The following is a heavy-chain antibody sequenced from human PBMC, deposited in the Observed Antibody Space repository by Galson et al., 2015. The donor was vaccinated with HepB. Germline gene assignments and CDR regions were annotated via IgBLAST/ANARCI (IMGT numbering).Heavy chain of an antibody. D-gene: IGHD3-3*01. CDR3: ARFIRFLEWSGRRDFYYGMDV. V-gene: IGHV4-31*03. Sequence: TLSLTCTVSGGSLGSGGYYWSWIRQHPGKGLEWIGYTHYSGSTYYNLSLRGRLTISEGMSKNQFSLKLRSVTAADTAVYYCARFIRFLEWSGRRDFYYGMDVWGQGTTVTVSS. J-gene: IGHJ6*02. CDR2: THYSGST. CDR1: GGSLGSGGYY.